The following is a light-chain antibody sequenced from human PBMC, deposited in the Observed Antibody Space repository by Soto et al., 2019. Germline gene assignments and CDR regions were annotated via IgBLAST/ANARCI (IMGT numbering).Light chain of an antibody. Sequence: QSAVTQPASVSGSPGQSITISCTGTSSDVGGYDYVSWYQQYPGKAPRLIIYEVSNRPSGVSNRFSGSKSGNTAALPISGLRAEDAGDYFCRSYTVTSALILFGGGTKLTVL. CDR3: RSYTVTSALIL. CDR1: SSDVGGYDY. CDR2: EVS. V-gene: IGLV2-14*01. J-gene: IGLJ2*01.